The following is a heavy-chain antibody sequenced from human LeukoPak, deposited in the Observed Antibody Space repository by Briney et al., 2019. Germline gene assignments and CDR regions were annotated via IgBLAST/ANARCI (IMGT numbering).Heavy chain of an antibody. CDR2: INHSGCT. V-gene: IGHV4-34*01. Sequence: SETLSLTCAVYGGSFSGYYWSWIRQPPGKGLEWIGEINHSGCTNYNPSLKSRVTISVDTSKNQFSLKLSSVTAADTAVYYCARNYYYYYYMDVWGKGTTVTVSS. CDR1: GGSFSGYY. CDR3: ARNYYYYYYMDV. J-gene: IGHJ6*03.